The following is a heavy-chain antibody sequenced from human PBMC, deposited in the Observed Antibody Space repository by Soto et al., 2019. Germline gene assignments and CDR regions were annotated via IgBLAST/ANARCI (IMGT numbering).Heavy chain of an antibody. J-gene: IGHJ6*04. CDR3: ARDHEYYDFWSPMVV. Sequence: PGGSLRLSCAASGFTFSSYSMNWVRQAPWKGLEWVSYISSSSSTIYYADSVKGRFTISRDNAKNSLYLQMNSLRAEDTAVYYCARDHEYYDFWSPMVVWCKGTTVSVFS. CDR1: GFTFSSYS. D-gene: IGHD3-3*01. V-gene: IGHV3-48*01. CDR2: ISSSSSTI.